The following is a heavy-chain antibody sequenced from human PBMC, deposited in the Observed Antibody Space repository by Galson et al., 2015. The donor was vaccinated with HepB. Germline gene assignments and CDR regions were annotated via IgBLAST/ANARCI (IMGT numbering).Heavy chain of an antibody. CDR2: IIPLSGTA. Sequence: SVKVSCKASGGTFNSYAINWVRQASGQGLEWMGGIIPLSGTANYEQNFQGRVTITADESTSTAYMELSRLRSEDTAVYYCASATYYGILDYWGQGTLVTVSS. J-gene: IGHJ4*02. CDR3: ASATYYGILDY. CDR1: GGTFNSYA. D-gene: IGHD1-26*01. V-gene: IGHV1-69*13.